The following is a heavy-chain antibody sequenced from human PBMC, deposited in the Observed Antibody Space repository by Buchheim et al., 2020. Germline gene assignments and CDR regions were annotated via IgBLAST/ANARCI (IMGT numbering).Heavy chain of an antibody. V-gene: IGHV5-51*01. J-gene: IGHJ2*01. CDR1: GYSFTSYW. CDR2: IYPGDSET. D-gene: IGHD2-21*02. Sequence: EVQLVQSGAEVKKPGESLKISCKGSGYSFTSYWIGWVRQMPGKGLEWMGIIYPGDSETRYSPSFQGQVTISADKSISPAYPQWSSLKAPDTAMYYCARTNCGGDCYRSYWYFDLWGRGTL. CDR3: ARTNCGGDCYRSYWYFDL.